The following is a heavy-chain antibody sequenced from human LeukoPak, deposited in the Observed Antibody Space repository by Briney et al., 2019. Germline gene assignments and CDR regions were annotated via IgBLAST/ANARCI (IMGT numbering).Heavy chain of an antibody. V-gene: IGHV4-4*02. Sequence: PSVTLSLTCAVSVGSISSSNWWSWVSQPPGKGLEWIGEIYHSGSTNYNPSLKSRVTISVDKSKNQFSPKLSSVTAADTAVYYCAKIWFGELYGWFHPWGQGTLVTVSS. CDR1: VGSISSSNW. J-gene: IGHJ5*02. D-gene: IGHD3-10*01. CDR2: IYHSGST. CDR3: AKIWFGELYGWFHP.